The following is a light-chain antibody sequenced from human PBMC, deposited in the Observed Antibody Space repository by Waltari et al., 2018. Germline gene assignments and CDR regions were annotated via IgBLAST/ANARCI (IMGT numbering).Light chain of an antibody. J-gene: IGKJ4*01. Sequence: RARSRIRKLLACVQRRPGEAPKLLLYEASTLQSGVPSRFSGTGSGTDCTSTISSLLPDDFATYYCQKYNSYSLLTIGGGTKVEF. CDR1: SRIRKL. CDR2: EAS. CDR3: QKYNSYSLLT. V-gene: IGKV1-5*03.